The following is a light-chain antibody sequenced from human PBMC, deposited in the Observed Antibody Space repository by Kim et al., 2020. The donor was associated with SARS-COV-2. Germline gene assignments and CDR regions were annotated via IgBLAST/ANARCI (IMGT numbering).Light chain of an antibody. J-gene: IGLJ2*01. V-gene: IGLV1-44*01. CDR1: SSNIGSNT. Sequence: GQTFTISCSGSSSNIGSNTASWYQQVPGTAPKLLIYYDKERPSGVPDRFSGSKSGTSASLAITGLQSGDEADYYCAAWDDIQSGPVFGGGTQLTVL. CDR2: YDK. CDR3: AAWDDIQSGPV.